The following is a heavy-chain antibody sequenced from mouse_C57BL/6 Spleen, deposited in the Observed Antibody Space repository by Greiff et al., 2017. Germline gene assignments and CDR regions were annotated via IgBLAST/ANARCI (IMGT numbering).Heavy chain of an antibody. CDR2: IYPGDGDT. Sequence: VKLMESGPELVKPGASVKISCKASGYAFSSSWMNWVKQRPGKGLEWIGRIYPGDGDTNYNGKFKGKATLTADKSSSTAYMQLSSLTSEYSAVYFCARSYFGYDEVYYFAYWGQCTTHPVSS. J-gene: IGHJ2*01. D-gene: IGHD2-9*01. V-gene: IGHV1-82*01. CDR3: ARSYFGYDEVYYFAY. CDR1: GYAFSSSW.